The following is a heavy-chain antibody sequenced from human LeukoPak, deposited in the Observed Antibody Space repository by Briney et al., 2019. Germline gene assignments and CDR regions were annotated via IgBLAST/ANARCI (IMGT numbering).Heavy chain of an antibody. V-gene: IGHV3-33*01. CDR2: IWYDGSNK. Sequence: GGSLRLSCAASGFTFSSYGMHWVRQAPGKGLEWVAVIWYDGSNKYYADSVKGRFTISRDNSKNTLYLQMNSLRAEDTAVYYCARASGTAMATYYFDYWGQGTLVTVSS. CDR1: GFTFSSYG. D-gene: IGHD5-18*01. J-gene: IGHJ4*02. CDR3: ARASGTAMATYYFDY.